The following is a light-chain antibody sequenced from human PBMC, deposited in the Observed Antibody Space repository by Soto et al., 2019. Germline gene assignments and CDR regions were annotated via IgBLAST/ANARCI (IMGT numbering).Light chain of an antibody. Sequence: QSVLTQPASVSGSPGQSITISCTGSINDVGGYNYVAWYQQHPGKAPKLMIYEVTKRPSGVPDRFSGSKSGNTAFLTVSGLQPGDEADYYCSSYVGSDVFVFGTGTKVTVL. CDR2: EVT. CDR1: INDVGGYNY. V-gene: IGLV2-8*01. CDR3: SSYVGSDVFV. J-gene: IGLJ1*01.